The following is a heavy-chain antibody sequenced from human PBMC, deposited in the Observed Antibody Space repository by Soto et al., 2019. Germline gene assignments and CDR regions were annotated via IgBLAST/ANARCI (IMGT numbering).Heavy chain of an antibody. V-gene: IGHV4-39*07. Sequence: PSQTLCLTSNVYGGSIISSSFHWVLIRKPTGKGLEWIGSIYYSGSTYYSPSLKSRVTISVDTSKNQFSLQLNSVTPEDTAVYYCARDRSMKMASDTAMDAFDIWGQGTMVT. CDR3: ARDRSMKMASDTAMDAFDI. J-gene: IGHJ3*02. CDR2: IYYSGST. CDR1: GGSIISSSFH. D-gene: IGHD5-18*01.